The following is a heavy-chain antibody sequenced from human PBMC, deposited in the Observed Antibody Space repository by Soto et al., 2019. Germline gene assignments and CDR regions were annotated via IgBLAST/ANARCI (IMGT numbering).Heavy chain of an antibody. V-gene: IGHV1-18*01. Sequence: ASLKVSCRASGYTFTSYGISWVRQAPGQGLEWMGWISAYNGNTNYAQKLQGRVTMTTDTSTSTAYMELRSLRSDDTAVYYCARSEGATVAGGPWGQGTLVTVSS. D-gene: IGHD6-19*01. CDR3: ARSEGATVAGGP. CDR1: GYTFTSYG. CDR2: ISAYNGNT. J-gene: IGHJ5*02.